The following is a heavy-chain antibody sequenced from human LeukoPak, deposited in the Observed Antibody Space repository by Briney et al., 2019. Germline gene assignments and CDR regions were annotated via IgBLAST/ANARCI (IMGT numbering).Heavy chain of an antibody. CDR2: ISHDGSNK. Sequence: GGSLRLSCAASGFSFSGYGMHWVRQAPGKGLEWVAVISHDGSNKFYADSVKGRFTISRDNSKNTLYLQMNSLRAEDTAVYYCAKLGYSSGWYDFQIDAFDFWGQGTMVTVSS. V-gene: IGHV3-30*18. CDR3: AKLGYSSGWYDFQIDAFDF. J-gene: IGHJ3*01. D-gene: IGHD6-19*01. CDR1: GFSFSGYG.